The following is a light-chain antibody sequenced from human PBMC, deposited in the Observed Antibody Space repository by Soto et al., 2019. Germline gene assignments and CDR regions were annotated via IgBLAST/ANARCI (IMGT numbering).Light chain of an antibody. Sequence: QSVLTQPPSVSGSPGQSVTISCTGTSSDIGRYNRVSWYQQPPGAAPKLIIYEVNNRPSGVPDRFSGSKSGNTASLTITGLQAEDESDYFCSSSTTSSTLVFGGGTKVTVL. J-gene: IGLJ2*01. CDR3: SSSTTSSTLV. V-gene: IGLV2-18*02. CDR1: SSDIGRYNR. CDR2: EVN.